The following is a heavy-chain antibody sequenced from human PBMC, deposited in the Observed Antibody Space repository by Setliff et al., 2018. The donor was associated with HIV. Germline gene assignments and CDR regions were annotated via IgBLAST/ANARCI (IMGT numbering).Heavy chain of an antibody. CDR1: GGSISSYY. Sequence: SETLSLTCTVSGGSISSYYWSWIRQPPGKGLEWIGYIYYSGSTNYNPSLKSRVTISVDTSKNQFSLKLSSVTAADTAVYYCAKPTYYYDDSGYSGGDYWGQGTLVTVSS. CDR2: IYYSGST. CDR3: AKPTYYYDDSGYSGGDY. D-gene: IGHD3-22*01. V-gene: IGHV4-59*01. J-gene: IGHJ4*02.